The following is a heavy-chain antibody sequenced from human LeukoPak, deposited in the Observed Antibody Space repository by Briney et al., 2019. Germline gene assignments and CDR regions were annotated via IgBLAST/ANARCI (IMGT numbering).Heavy chain of an antibody. CDR1: GSISGYY. CDR3: ARQKCTSASCLTKNAFDI. CDR2: IYTSGST. J-gene: IGHJ3*02. D-gene: IGHD2-2*01. Sequence: SETLSLTCTVSGSISGYYWSWIRPPPGKGLGWIGYIYTSGSTNYNPSLESRVTISVDTSKNQFSLDLSSVTAADTAVYYCARQKCTSASCLTKNAFDIWGQGIMVTVSS. V-gene: IGHV4-4*09.